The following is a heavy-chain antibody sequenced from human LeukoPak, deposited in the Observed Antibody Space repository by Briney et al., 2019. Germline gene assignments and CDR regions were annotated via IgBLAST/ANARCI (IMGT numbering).Heavy chain of an antibody. CDR2: IIPMVGIA. CDR1: GGTFSSYG. CDR3: ARGIMSPGAFDI. V-gene: IGHV1-69*04. Sequence: ASVKVSCKASGGTFSSYGISWVRQAPGQGLEWMGRIIPMVGIAKYAQKLQGRVTITADKLTSTAYMELRSLRSEDTAVYYCARGIMSPGAFDIWGQGTMVTVSS. J-gene: IGHJ3*02.